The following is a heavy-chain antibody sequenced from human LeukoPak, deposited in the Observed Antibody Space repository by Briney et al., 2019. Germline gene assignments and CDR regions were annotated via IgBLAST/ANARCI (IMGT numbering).Heavy chain of an antibody. V-gene: IGHV3-23*01. CDR3: AKDHCTSTNCFAGFDY. CDR2: IIDTGRST. Sequence: GGSLRLSCAASGFTFSNYAMSWVRQAPGKGLEWVSGIIDTGRSTFYIDSVKGRFTISRDNSKNTLYLQMNSLRAKDTAIYYCAKDHCTSTNCFAGFDYWGQGALVTVSS. J-gene: IGHJ4*02. D-gene: IGHD2-2*01. CDR1: GFTFSNYA.